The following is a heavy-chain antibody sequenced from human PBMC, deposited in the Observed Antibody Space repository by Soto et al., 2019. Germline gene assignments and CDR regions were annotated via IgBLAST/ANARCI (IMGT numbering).Heavy chain of an antibody. D-gene: IGHD2-21*02. CDR2: IYSGGST. CDR1: GFTVSSNY. J-gene: IGHJ2*01. Sequence: EVQLVETGGGLIQPGGSLRLSCAASGFTVSSNYMSWVRQAPGKGLEWVSVIYSGGSTYYADSVKGRFTISRDNSKKTLYLQMNSLRAEDTAVYYCARAMAYCGGDCYKDWYFDLWGRGTLVTVSS. V-gene: IGHV3-53*02. CDR3: ARAMAYCGGDCYKDWYFDL.